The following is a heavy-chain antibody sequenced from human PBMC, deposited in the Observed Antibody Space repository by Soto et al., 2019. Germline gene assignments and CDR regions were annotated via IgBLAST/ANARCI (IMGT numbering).Heavy chain of an antibody. CDR3: ARAGRAVDFDY. CDR2: IHHSGST. D-gene: IGHD6-19*01. J-gene: IGHJ4*02. V-gene: IGHV4-4*02. CDR1: GDSISNNNW. Sequence: QVQLQESGPGLVKPSGTLSLTCVVSGDSISNNNWWSWVRQPPGKGLEWIGEIHHSGSTNYNPSLKNLVTISLDKSKNELSLKVRSVTAADTAVYYCARAGRAVDFDYWGQGALVTVSS.